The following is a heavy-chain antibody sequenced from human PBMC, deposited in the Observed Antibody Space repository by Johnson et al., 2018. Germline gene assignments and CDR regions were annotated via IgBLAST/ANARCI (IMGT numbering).Heavy chain of an antibody. V-gene: IGHV3-30*18. CDR2: ILYDGSKK. Sequence: QVQLVESGGGVVQPGRSLRLSCAASGFRFSNFDMHWVRQVPGKGLQWVTMILYDGSKKYYADSVKGRFTISRENSENTLYLQMNSLRPEDTAVYYCAKGSGVDTAPGRRNYYFDIWGQGTLVAVSS. J-gene: IGHJ4*02. D-gene: IGHD5-18*01. CDR3: AKGSGVDTAPGRRNYYFDI. CDR1: GFRFSNFD.